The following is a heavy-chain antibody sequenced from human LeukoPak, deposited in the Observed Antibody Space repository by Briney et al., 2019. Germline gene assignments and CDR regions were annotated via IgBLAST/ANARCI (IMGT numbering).Heavy chain of an antibody. CDR1: GFTVSSNY. CDR2: IYSGGST. J-gene: IGHJ5*02. CDR3: ARDRAVTTRGWFDP. V-gene: IGHV3-66*01. D-gene: IGHD4-17*01. Sequence: GGSLRLSCAASGFTVSSNYMSWVRQAPGKGLEWVSVIYSGGSTYYADSVKGRFTISGDNSRNTLYLQMNSLRAEDTAVYYCARDRAVTTRGWFDPWGQGTLVTVSS.